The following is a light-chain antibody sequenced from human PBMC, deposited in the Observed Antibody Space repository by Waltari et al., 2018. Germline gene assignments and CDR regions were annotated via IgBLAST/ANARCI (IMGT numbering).Light chain of an antibody. CDR3: QQYNNWPRT. CDR2: GAA. V-gene: IGKV3-15*01. J-gene: IGKJ2*01. CDR1: QSVRSN. Sequence: EIVMTQSPATLSVSPGERATLACRASQSVRSNLAWYQHEPGQAPSLLFYGAATRANGVPARFIAGGSGTEFTLTISSLQSGDFAVYYCQQYNNWPRTFGQGTKLEI.